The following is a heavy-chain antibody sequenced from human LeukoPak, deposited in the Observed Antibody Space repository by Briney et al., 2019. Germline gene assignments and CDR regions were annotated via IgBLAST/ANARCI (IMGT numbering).Heavy chain of an antibody. D-gene: IGHD2-2*01. CDR1: GDPISNYY. J-gene: IGHJ6*04. CDR2: IFYSGGT. V-gene: IGHV4-59*12. Sequence: SETLSLTCTVSGDPISNYYWNWIRRAPGKGLEWIGYIFYSGGTNYNSSLKSRATISVDRSKNQFSLRLSSVTAADTAVYYCARAKEGTSLVLSFKYHYYFLDVWGIGTTVTVSS. CDR3: ARAKEGTSLVLSFKYHYYFLDV.